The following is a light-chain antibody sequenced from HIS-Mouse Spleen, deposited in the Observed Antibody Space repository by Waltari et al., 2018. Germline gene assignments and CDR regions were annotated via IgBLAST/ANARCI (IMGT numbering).Light chain of an antibody. V-gene: IGKV1-5*03. CDR3: QQYNSYSFT. J-gene: IGKJ3*01. Sequence: DIQLTQSPSTLSSSPGERATLTCRASQSVSSWLAWYQQKPGKAPKLLIYKASNIDTGVPSRFSGSGSGTEFTLTISSLQPDDFATYYCQQYNSYSFTFGPGTKVDIK. CDR2: KAS. CDR1: QSVSSW.